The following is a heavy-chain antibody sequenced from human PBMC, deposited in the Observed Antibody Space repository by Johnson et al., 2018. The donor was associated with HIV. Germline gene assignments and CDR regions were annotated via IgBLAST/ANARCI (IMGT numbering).Heavy chain of an antibody. D-gene: IGHD5-18*01. CDR3: ARVDTAMTYDAFDI. J-gene: IGHJ3*02. Sequence: VQLVESGGGLVQPGGSLRLSCAASGFTFSSYWMHWVRQAPGKGLVWVSRINSDGSSTNYADSVKGRFTISRDNAKNTLYLQMNSLRAEDTAVYYCARVDTAMTYDAFDIWGQGTMVTVSS. CDR1: GFTFSSYW. CDR2: INSDGSST. V-gene: IGHV3-74*01.